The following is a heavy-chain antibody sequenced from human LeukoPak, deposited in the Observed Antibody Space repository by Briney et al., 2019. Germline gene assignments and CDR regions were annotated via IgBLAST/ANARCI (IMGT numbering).Heavy chain of an antibody. CDR2: IYHSGST. Sequence: SETLSLTCTVSGYSISSGYYWGWIRQPPGKGLEWIGNIYHSGSTYYNPSLKSRVTISVDTSKNQFSLKVSSVTAADTAVYYCAGYCRSTSCPDYFDYWGQGTLVTVSS. J-gene: IGHJ4*02. V-gene: IGHV4-38-2*02. CDR1: GYSISSGYY. CDR3: AGYCRSTSCPDYFDY. D-gene: IGHD2-2*01.